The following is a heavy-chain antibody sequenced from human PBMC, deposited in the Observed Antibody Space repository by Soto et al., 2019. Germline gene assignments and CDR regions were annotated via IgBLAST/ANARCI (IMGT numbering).Heavy chain of an antibody. V-gene: IGHV3-30-3*01. CDR1: GFTFSSYA. J-gene: IGHJ6*02. CDR2: ISYDGSNK. D-gene: IGHD3-22*01. Sequence: PGGSLSLSCAASGFTFSSYAMHWVRQAPGKGLEWVAVISYDGSNKYYADSVKGRFTIPRDNAKNSLYLQMNSLRAEDTAVYYCARYDSSGYWGVDVWGQGTTVTVSS. CDR3: ARYDSSGYWGVDV.